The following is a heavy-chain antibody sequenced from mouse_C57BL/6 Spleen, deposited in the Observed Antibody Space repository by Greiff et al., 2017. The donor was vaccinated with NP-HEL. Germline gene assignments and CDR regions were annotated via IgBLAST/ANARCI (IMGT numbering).Heavy chain of an antibody. Sequence: VQLQQSGAELAKPGASVKLSCKASGYTFTSYWMHWVKQRPGQGLEWIGYINPSSGYTKYNQKFKDKATSTADKSSSTAYIQLSSLTYEDSAVYYCVIAVQANAYWGQGTLVTVSA. CDR1: GYTFTSYW. V-gene: IGHV1-7*01. CDR2: INPSSGYT. CDR3: VIAVQANAY. D-gene: IGHD3-2*02. J-gene: IGHJ3*01.